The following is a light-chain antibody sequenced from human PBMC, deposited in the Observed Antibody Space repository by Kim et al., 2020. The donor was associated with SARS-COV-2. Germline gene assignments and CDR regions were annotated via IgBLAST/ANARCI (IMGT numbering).Light chain of an antibody. CDR1: QSISSY. Sequence: EIVLTQSPATLSLSPGKRATLSCRASQSISSYLAWYQQKPGQAPRLLIYDASNRATGIPARFSGSGSGTDFTLTISSLEPEDFAVYYCQQRSHWPLLTFGGGTKVDIK. J-gene: IGKJ4*01. V-gene: IGKV3-11*01. CDR3: QQRSHWPLLT. CDR2: DAS.